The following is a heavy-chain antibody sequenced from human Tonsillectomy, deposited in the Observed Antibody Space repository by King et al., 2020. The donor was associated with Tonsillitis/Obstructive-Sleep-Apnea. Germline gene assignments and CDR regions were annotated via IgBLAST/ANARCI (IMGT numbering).Heavy chain of an antibody. CDR2: ISFDGRNQ. Sequence: VQLVESGGGVVQPGRSLRLSCEASGFTFTTYGIHWVRQAPGKGLEWVAVISFDGRNQYYADSVKGRFTISRDNSKNTLFLQMNSLRAEDTAVFYCAKDRYYDFWSGYSIDYWGQGTLVTVSS. J-gene: IGHJ4*02. CDR1: GFTFTTYG. CDR3: AKDRYYDFWSGYSIDY. D-gene: IGHD3-3*01. V-gene: IGHV3-30*18.